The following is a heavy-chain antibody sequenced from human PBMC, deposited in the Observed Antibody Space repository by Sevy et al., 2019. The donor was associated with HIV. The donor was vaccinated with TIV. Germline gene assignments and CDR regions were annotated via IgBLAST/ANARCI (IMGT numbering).Heavy chain of an antibody. CDR2: ISFDGSNE. D-gene: IGHD1-1*01. V-gene: IGHV3-30*19. Sequence: GGSLRLSCVASGFAFSDYGMHWVRQAPGKGLEWVATISFDGSNEHYADSVKGRFTISRDNSKNSLFLQMNSLRADDSAVYYCALERLSSAVAEYFHNWGQGTLVTVSS. J-gene: IGHJ1*01. CDR1: GFAFSDYG. CDR3: ALERLSSAVAEYFHN.